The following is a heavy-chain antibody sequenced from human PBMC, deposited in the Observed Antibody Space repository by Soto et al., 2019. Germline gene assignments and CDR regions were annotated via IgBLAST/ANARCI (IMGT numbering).Heavy chain of an antibody. V-gene: IGHV4-31*03. J-gene: IGHJ4*02. D-gene: IGHD2-21*01. CDR1: GGSLSSGGYY. CDR3: AREAGDSPSTTHFDY. CDR2: IYYSGST. Sequence: SETLSLTCTVSGGSLSSGGYYWSWIRQHPGKGLEWIGYIYYSGSTYYNPSLKSRVTISVDTSKNQFSLKLSSVTAADTAVYYCAREAGDSPSTTHFDYWGQGTLVTVSS.